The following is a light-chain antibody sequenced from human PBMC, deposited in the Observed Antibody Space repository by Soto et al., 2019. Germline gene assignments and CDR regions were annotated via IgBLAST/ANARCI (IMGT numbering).Light chain of an antibody. J-gene: IGLJ2*01. CDR1: SSDVGGYNY. CDR3: RSYAGSNKFVV. CDR2: EVS. V-gene: IGLV2-8*01. Sequence: QSALTQPPSASGSPGQSVTISCTGTSSDVGGYNYVSWYQQYPGKAPKLMIYEVSKRPSGVADRFSGSKTANTASLTVSGFQADDEADYYCRSYAGSNKFVVFGGGTKLTAL.